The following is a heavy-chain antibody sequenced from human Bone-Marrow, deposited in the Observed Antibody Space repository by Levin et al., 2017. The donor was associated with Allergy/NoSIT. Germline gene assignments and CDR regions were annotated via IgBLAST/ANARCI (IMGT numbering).Heavy chain of an antibody. D-gene: IGHD5-24*01. J-gene: IGHJ5*02. V-gene: IGHV3-7*01. Sequence: PGGSLRLSCAASGFTFSNSWMSWVRQAPGKGLEWVANIKEDGSEKYYVDSVKGRFTISRDNAKNSLYVQMNSLRAEDTAVYYSARDQFRRATIGARWFDPWGQGTLVTVSS. CDR2: IKEDGSEK. CDR3: ARDQFRRATIGARWFDP. CDR1: GFTFSNSW.